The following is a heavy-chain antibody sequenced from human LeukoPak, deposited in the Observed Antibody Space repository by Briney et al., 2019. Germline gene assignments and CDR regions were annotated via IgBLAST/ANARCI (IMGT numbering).Heavy chain of an antibody. Sequence: PSETLSPTCTVSGGSINNYYWNWIRQPPGKGLEWIGYIYYSGSTNYNPSLKSRVTISLDTSNNQFSLNLSSVTAADTAVYYCARATLSTRTAFDIWGQGTIV. CDR3: ARATLSTRTAFDI. D-gene: IGHD2-2*01. CDR2: IYYSGST. J-gene: IGHJ3*02. CDR1: GGSINNYY. V-gene: IGHV4-59*01.